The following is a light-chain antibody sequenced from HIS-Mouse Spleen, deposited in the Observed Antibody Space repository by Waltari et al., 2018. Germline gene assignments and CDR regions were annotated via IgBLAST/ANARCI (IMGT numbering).Light chain of an antibody. CDR3: CSYAGSSTWV. CDR1: SSDVGSYNL. CDR2: EGS. V-gene: IGLV2-23*01. Sequence: QSALTQPASVSGSPGQSITISCTGTSSDVGSYNLVSWYQQHPGKAPKLMFYEGSKRPSGVSNLFPGSKSGNTASLTISGLQAEDEADYYCCSYAGSSTWVFGGGTKLTVL. J-gene: IGLJ3*02.